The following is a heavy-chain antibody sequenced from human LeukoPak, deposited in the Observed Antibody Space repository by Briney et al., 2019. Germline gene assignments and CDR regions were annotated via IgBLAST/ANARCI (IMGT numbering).Heavy chain of an antibody. CDR2: VSGRDSNT. CDR3: ARRSDYGGNGNYFDY. V-gene: IGHV3-23*01. J-gene: IGHJ4*02. D-gene: IGHD4-23*01. Sequence: GGSLRLSCAASGFTFSSYAMSWVRQAPGKGLEWVPTVSGRDSNTYYADSVEGRFIISRDNSRNTLYLQMNSLRAEDTAVYYCARRSDYGGNGNYFDYWGQGTPVTVSS. CDR1: GFTFSSYA.